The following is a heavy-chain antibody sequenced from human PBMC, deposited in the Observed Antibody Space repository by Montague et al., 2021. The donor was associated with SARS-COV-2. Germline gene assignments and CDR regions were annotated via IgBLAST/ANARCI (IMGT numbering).Heavy chain of an antibody. CDR1: GGSISSSNW. V-gene: IGHV4-4*02. CDR3: ARERAYSYDYYDMDD. D-gene: IGHD5-18*01. Sequence: SETLSLTCAVSGGSISSSNWWRWVRQPPGKGLEWIGVFYHSGSTNYNPSMKRRVTITVDKSKNQFSLKLSSVTAADTAVYYCARERAYSYDYYDMDDWGQGTTVTVSS. J-gene: IGHJ6*02. CDR2: FYHSGST.